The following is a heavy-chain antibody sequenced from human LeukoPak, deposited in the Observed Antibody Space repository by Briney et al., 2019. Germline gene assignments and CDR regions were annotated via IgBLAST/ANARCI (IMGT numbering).Heavy chain of an antibody. V-gene: IGHV3-11*01. D-gene: IGHD2-2*01. CDR3: ARGRRLRGVVPAASDY. CDR2: SGSTI. Sequence: SGSTIYYVDSVKGRFTISRDNAKNSLYLQMNSLRAEDTAVYYCARGRRLRGVVPAASDYWGQGTLVTVSS. J-gene: IGHJ4*02.